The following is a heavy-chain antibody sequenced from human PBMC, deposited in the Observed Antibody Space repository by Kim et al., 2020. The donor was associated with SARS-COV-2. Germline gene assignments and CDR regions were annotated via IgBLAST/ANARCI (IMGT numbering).Heavy chain of an antibody. D-gene: IGHD2-21*01. CDR3: AKDRGGRKMPSYFYYGMDV. V-gene: IGHV3-30*18. CDR2: ISFDGSNS. Sequence: GGSLRLSCAASGFTFSHYGMHWVRQAPGKGLEWVAVISFDGSNSYYADSVKGRFTASRDNPKNTLYLQMNSLRAEDTAVFYCAKDRGGRKMPSYFYYGMDVWGQGTTVTVSS. CDR1: GFTFSHYG. J-gene: IGHJ6*02.